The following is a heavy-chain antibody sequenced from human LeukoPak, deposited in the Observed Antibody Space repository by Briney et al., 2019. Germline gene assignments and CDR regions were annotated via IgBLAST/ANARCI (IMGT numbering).Heavy chain of an antibody. D-gene: IGHD2-2*01. CDR2: INHSGST. CDR1: GGSFSGYY. Sequence: PSETLSLTCAVYGGSFSGYYWSWIRQPPGKGLEWIGEINHSGSTNYNPSLKSRVTISVDTSKNQLSLKLSSVTAADTAVYYCARASPSVVVPAATDYWGQGTLVTVSS. J-gene: IGHJ4*02. V-gene: IGHV4-34*01. CDR3: ARASPSVVVPAATDY.